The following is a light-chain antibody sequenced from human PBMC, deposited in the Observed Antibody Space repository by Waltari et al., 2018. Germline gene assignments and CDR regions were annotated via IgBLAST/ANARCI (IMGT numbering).Light chain of an antibody. CDR3: SSYTGSSNTLYV. Sequence: QSALTQPASVSGSPGQSITISCTGTSGDVGRYNYVSWYQQHPGKAPKLMISEVSNRPSGFSHRFAGSKSDITASLTISGLQAEDEADYYCSSYTGSSNTLYVFGTGTKVTVL. V-gene: IGLV2-14*01. CDR2: EVS. CDR1: SGDVGRYNY. J-gene: IGLJ1*01.